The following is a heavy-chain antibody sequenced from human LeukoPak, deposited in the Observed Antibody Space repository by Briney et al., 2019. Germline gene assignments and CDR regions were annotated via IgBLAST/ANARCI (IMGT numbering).Heavy chain of an antibody. CDR3: ARVSRLSGPLDY. D-gene: IGHD1-14*01. CDR2: IYHSGST. J-gene: IGHJ4*02. V-gene: IGHV4-30-2*01. Sequence: SETLSLTCAVSGGSISSGGYSWSWIRQPPGKGLEWIGYIYHSGSTYYNPTLKSRVTISVDRSKNQFSLKLSSVTAADTAVYYCARVSRLSGPLDYWGQGTLVTVSS. CDR1: GGSISSGGYS.